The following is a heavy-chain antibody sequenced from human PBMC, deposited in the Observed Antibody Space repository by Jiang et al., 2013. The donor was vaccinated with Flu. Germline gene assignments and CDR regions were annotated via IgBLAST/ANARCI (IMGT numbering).Heavy chain of an antibody. CDR3: ARHGGIAADDPGFDP. V-gene: IGHV4-39*01. J-gene: IGHJ5*02. D-gene: IGHD6-25*01. CDR1: GGSISSSSYY. Sequence: GLVKPSETLSLTCTVSGGSISSSSYYWGWIRQPPGKGLEWIGSIYYSGSTYYNPSLKSRVTISVDTSKNQFSLKVSSVTAADTAVYYCARHGGIAADDPGFDPWGQGTLVTVSS. CDR2: IYYSGST.